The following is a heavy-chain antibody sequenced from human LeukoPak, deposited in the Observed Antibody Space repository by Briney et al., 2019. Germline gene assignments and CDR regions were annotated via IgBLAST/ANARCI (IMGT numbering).Heavy chain of an antibody. Sequence: GGSLRLSCAAFGFTFSSYSMNWVRQAPGKGLEWVSYISSSSSTIYYADSVKGRFTISRDNAKNSLYLQMNSLRAEDTAVYYCARLDGGNSGYYYYYYMDVWGKGTTVTVSS. J-gene: IGHJ6*03. D-gene: IGHD4-23*01. CDR2: ISSSSSTI. CDR3: ARLDGGNSGYYYYYYMDV. V-gene: IGHV3-48*01. CDR1: GFTFSSYS.